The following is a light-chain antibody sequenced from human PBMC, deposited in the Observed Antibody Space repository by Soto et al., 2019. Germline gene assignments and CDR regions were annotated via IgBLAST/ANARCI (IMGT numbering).Light chain of an antibody. V-gene: IGKV3-20*01. CDR3: QQYGGSPIT. Sequence: EIVMTQAPATLSVSPGERATLSCRASQSVFSSLAWYQQRPGQAPRLLMSGASNRASGVPVRFSGSGSGTDFTLTITRLEPEDFALYYCQQYGGSPITFGLGTRLEIK. CDR1: QSVFSS. CDR2: GAS. J-gene: IGKJ5*01.